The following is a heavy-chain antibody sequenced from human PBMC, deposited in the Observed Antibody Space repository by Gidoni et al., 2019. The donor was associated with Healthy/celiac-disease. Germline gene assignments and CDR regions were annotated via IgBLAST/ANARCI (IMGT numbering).Heavy chain of an antibody. V-gene: IGHV3-30*01. J-gene: IGHJ6*02. CDR1: AFTLSRYA. CDR3: AREGSQDIVAGYGMDV. D-gene: IGHD2-15*01. CDR2: IAYDGSNK. Sequence: QVQLVESGGGVVQPGRSLRLSCAASAFTLSRYAMHWVRQAPGKGLEWVAVIAYDGSNKYYADSVKGRFTISRDNSKNTLYLQMNSLRAEDTAVYYCAREGSQDIVAGYGMDVWGQGTTVTVSS.